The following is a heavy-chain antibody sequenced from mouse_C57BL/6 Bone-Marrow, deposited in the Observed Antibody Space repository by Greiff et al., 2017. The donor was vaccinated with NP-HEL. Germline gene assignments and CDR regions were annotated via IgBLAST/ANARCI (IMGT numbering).Heavy chain of an antibody. D-gene: IGHD1-1*01. CDR2: INPSNGGT. J-gene: IGHJ4*01. CDR3: ARRKYYGSRAMDY. CDR1: GYTFTSYW. V-gene: IGHV1-53*01. Sequence: VQLQQPGTELVKPGASVKLSCKASGYTFTSYWMHWVKPRPGQGLEWIGNINPSNGGTNYNEKFKSKATLTVDKSSSTAYMQLSSLTSEDSAVYYCARRKYYGSRAMDYWGQGTSVTVSS.